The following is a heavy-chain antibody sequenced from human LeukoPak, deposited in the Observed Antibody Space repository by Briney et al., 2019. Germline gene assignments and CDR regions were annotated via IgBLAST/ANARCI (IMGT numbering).Heavy chain of an antibody. J-gene: IGHJ4*02. V-gene: IGHV3-21*01. D-gene: IGHD1-26*01. CDR2: ISTSSSYI. CDR3: ARVSGATSTFDY. Sequence: KSGGSLRLSCAASGFTLSSYSMNWVRQAPGKGLEWVSSISTSSSYIYYADSVKGRFTISRDNAKNSLYLQMNSLRAEDTAVYYCARVSGATSTFDYWGQGTLVTVSS. CDR1: GFTLSSYS.